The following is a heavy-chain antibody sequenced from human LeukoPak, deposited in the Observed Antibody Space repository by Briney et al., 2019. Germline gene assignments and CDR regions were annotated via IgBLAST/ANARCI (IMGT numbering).Heavy chain of an antibody. CDR2: INHSGST. CDR3: ARRWGTYSSGWYVGDAFDI. J-gene: IGHJ3*02. CDR1: GGTFSGYY. Sequence: SETLSLTCAVDGGTFSGYYWSWIRQPPGKGLEWIGEINHSGSTNYNPSLKSRVTISVDTSKNQFSLKLSSVTAADTAVYYCARRWGTYSSGWYVGDAFDIWGQGTMVTVSS. D-gene: IGHD6-19*01. V-gene: IGHV4-34*01.